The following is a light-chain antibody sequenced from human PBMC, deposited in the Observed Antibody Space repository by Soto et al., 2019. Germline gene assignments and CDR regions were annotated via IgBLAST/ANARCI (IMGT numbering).Light chain of an antibody. V-gene: IGKV3-20*01. CDR2: GAS. J-gene: IGKJ3*01. CDR3: QQFGTSSLVT. Sequence: EILLTQSPGSLSVFPGERASLSCRASQNVNNRLAWYQQKAGQAPRLLISGASSRATGIPDRFSGSGSGTDFTLTISRVEPEDFAVYYCQQFGTSSLVTFGPGTKVGIK. CDR1: QNVNNR.